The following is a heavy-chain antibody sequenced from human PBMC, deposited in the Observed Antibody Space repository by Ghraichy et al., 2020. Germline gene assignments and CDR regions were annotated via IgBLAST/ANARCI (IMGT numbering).Heavy chain of an antibody. CDR3: ARTPSGSYGQGDY. J-gene: IGHJ4*02. CDR2: IYYSGST. Sequence: LSLTCTVSGGSISLYYWSWIRQPPGKGLEWIGYIYYSGSTNYNPSLKSRVTISVDTSKNQFSLKLSSVTAADTAVYYCARTPSGSYGQGDYWGQGTLVTVSS. V-gene: IGHV4-59*01. D-gene: IGHD1-26*01. CDR1: GGSISLYY.